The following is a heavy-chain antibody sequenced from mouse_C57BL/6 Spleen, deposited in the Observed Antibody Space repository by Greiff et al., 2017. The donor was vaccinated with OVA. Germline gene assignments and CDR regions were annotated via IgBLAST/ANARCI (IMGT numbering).Heavy chain of an antibody. J-gene: IGHJ2*01. D-gene: IGHD1-1*01. CDR2: ISYSGST. V-gene: IGHV3-8*01. Sequence: EVKVVESGPGLAKPSQTLSLTCSVTGYSITSDYWNWIRKFPGNKLEYMGYISYSGSTYYNPSLKSRISITRDTSKNQYYLQLNSVTTEDTATYYCARSSHYYGSSFDYWGQGTTLTVSS. CDR3: ARSSHYYGSSFDY. CDR1: GYSITSDY.